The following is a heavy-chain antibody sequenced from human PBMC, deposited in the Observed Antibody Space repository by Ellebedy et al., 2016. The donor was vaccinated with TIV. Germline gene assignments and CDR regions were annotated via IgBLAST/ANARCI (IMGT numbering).Heavy chain of an antibody. CDR3: AREKQWLVPYYYYGMDV. Sequence: PGGSLRLSCAASGFTFRSYVMHWVRQAPGKGLEYVSAISSTGDSTYYANSVKGRFTISRDNSKNTLYLQMDSLRVEDVAVYYCAREKQWLVPYYYYGMDVWGQGTTVTVSS. J-gene: IGHJ6*02. CDR2: ISSTGDST. V-gene: IGHV3-64*01. CDR1: GFTFRSYV. D-gene: IGHD6-19*01.